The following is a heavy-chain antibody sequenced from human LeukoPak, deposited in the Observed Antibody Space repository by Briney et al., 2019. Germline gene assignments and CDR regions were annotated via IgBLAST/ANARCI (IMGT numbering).Heavy chain of an antibody. CDR2: IGTSGSPI. CDR1: GFTFSEYF. Sequence: KPGGSLRLSCAASGFTFSEYFMGWIRQAPGKGLEWVSYIGTSGSPIFNADSEKGRFTVSRDNAKNSLSLQMNSLRAEDTAVYYCARDPRGTLVRGHRFDYWGQGTLVTVSS. J-gene: IGHJ4*02. V-gene: IGHV3-11*01. CDR3: ARDPRGTLVRGHRFDY. D-gene: IGHD3-10*01.